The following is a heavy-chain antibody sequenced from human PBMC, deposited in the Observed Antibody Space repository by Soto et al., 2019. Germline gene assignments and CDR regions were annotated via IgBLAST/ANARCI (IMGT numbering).Heavy chain of an antibody. D-gene: IGHD3-10*01. J-gene: IGHJ6*02. CDR1: GLPVSTNY. CDR2: IYNDGKT. Sequence: GGSLRLSCAASGLPVSTNYMSWVRQAPGKGLEWVSVIYNDGKTYYAGSVKGRFTISRDASKNTLHLQMDSLRDEDTAVYYCVRPLPSGQNYGMDVWGQGTTVTVSS. CDR3: VRPLPSGQNYGMDV. V-gene: IGHV3-53*01.